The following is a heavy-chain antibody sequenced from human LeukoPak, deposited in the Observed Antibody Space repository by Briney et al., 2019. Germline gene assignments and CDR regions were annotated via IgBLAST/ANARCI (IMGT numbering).Heavy chain of an antibody. Sequence: GGSLRLSCAASGFTFSSYAMSWVRQAPGKGLEWVANIKQDGSEKYYVDSVKGRFTISRDNAKNSLYLQMNSLRAEDTAVYYCARVGPNDYGDYYVDYWGQGTLVTVSS. CDR3: ARVGPNDYGDYYVDY. V-gene: IGHV3-7*01. D-gene: IGHD4-17*01. J-gene: IGHJ4*02. CDR2: IKQDGSEK. CDR1: GFTFSSYA.